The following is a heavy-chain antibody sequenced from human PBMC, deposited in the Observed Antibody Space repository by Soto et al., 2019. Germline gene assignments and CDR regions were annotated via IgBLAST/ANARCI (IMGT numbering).Heavy chain of an antibody. CDR2: IKPDESEK. V-gene: IGHV3-7*01. CDR3: VRGGSNYAS. Sequence: GGSLRLSCAASGFTFSSYEMTWVRQAPGKGLEWVARIKPDESEKKYADSVKGRFSISRDNAKNSMYLQMDSLRGEDTAVYYCVRGGSNYASWGQGTLVTVSS. D-gene: IGHD4-4*01. CDR1: GFTFSSYE. J-gene: IGHJ5*02.